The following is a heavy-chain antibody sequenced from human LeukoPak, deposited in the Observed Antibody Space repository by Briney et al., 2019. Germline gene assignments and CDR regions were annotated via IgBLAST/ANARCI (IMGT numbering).Heavy chain of an antibody. J-gene: IGHJ5*02. D-gene: IGHD2-21*02. CDR1: GVSISSSDYY. Sequence: SETLSLTCSVSGVSISSSDYYWGWIRQPPGKGLEWIGSIYHSGSTYYYPSLESRVTISVDTSKNQFSLKLSSVTAADTAVYYCARGGVYCGGDCYDWFDPWGQGTLVTVSS. CDR3: ARGGVYCGGDCYDWFDP. CDR2: IYHSGST. V-gene: IGHV4-39*07.